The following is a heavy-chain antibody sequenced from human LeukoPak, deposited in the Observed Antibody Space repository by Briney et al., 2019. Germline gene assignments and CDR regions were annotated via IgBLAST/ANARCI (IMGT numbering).Heavy chain of an antibody. Sequence: SVKVSCKASGGTFSSYAISWVRQAPGQGLEWMGGIIPIFGTANYAQKFQGRVTMARDTSTSTVYMELSSLRSEDTAVYYCARGLGYLSWFDPWGQGTLVTVSS. D-gene: IGHD1-1*01. J-gene: IGHJ5*02. CDR1: GGTFSSYA. CDR2: IIPIFGTA. CDR3: ARGLGYLSWFDP. V-gene: IGHV1-69*05.